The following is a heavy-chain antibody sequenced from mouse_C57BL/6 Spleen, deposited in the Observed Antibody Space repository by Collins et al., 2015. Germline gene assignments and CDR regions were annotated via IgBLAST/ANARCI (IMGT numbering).Heavy chain of an antibody. D-gene: IGHD4-1*01. J-gene: IGHJ3*01. CDR1: GFTFTDYY. CDR3: ARDRGAGTWAY. Sequence: EVKLVESGGGLVQPGGSLRLSCATSGFTFTDYYMSWVRQPPGKALEWLGFIRNKANGYTTEYSASVKGRFTISRDNSQSILYLQMNTLRAEDSATYYCARDRGAGTWAYWGQGTLVTVSA. CDR2: IRNKANGYTT. V-gene: IGHV7-3*02.